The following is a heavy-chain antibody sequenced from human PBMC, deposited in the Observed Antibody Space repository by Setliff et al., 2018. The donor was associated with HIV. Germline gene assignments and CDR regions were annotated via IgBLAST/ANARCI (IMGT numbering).Heavy chain of an antibody. CDR3: ARDRASSGYYARFDH. D-gene: IGHD3-22*01. CDR2: ISYDSRFI. Sequence: GSLRLSCAASGFTFSNYNMNWVRRAPGKGLEWVSSISYDSRFIYHADSMKGRFTISRDNAKKLVYLQMNSLRAEDTAIYYCARDRASSGYYARFDHWGQGTLVTVSS. J-gene: IGHJ4*02. CDR1: GFTFSNYN. V-gene: IGHV3-21*01.